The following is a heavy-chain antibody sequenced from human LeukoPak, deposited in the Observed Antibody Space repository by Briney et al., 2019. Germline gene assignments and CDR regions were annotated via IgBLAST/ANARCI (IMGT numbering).Heavy chain of an antibody. CDR1: GFTFSSYA. J-gene: IGHJ4*02. CDR2: ISYDGSNK. CDR3: ARGAIVVVITTQDDTDY. D-gene: IGHD3-22*01. Sequence: GGSLRLSCAASGFTFSSYAMHWVRQAPGKGLEWVAVISYDGSNKYYAGSVKGRFTISRDNSKNTLYLQMNSLRAEDTAVYYCARGAIVVVITTQDDTDYWGQGTLVTVSS. V-gene: IGHV3-30-3*01.